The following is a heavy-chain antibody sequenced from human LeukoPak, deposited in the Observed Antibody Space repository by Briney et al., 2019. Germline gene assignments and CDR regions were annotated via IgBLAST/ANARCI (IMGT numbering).Heavy chain of an antibody. Sequence: GGSLRLSCAASGSTFSSYAMSWVRQAPGQGLEWVSAISGSVSNTYYADSVKGRFTISRDNAKNSLYLQMNSQRAEDTAVYYCARVPYSGSYPPDYWGQGTLVTVSS. J-gene: IGHJ4*02. CDR3: ARVPYSGSYPPDY. CDR1: GSTFSSYA. D-gene: IGHD1-26*01. V-gene: IGHV3-23*01. CDR2: ISGSVSNT.